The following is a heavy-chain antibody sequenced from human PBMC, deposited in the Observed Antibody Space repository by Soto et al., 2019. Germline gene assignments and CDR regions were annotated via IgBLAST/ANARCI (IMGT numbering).Heavy chain of an antibody. CDR1: GYTFFSFW. D-gene: IGHD3-9*01. CDR3: ASRDYDILTGPFSRVY. Sequence: GESLKISCHGSGYTFFSFWIVWVRQVPGKGLEWVGRIDPGDSSATYSPTFQGHVTISADRSTRSAYLQWRSLRASDTAIYYCASRDYDILTGPFSRVYWGQGILVTVSS. CDR2: IDPGDSSA. V-gene: IGHV5-10-1*01. J-gene: IGHJ4*02.